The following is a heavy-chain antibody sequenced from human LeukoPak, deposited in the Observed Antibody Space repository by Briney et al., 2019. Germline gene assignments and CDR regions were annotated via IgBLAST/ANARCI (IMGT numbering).Heavy chain of an antibody. CDR2: IKQDGNEK. CDR3: AKVVGATTDYYYGMDV. J-gene: IGHJ6*02. CDR1: GFPFSSYA. Sequence: GGSLRLSCAASGFPFSSYAMGWVRQAPGKGLEWVANIKQDGNEKYYVDSVKGRFTISRDNAKNSLYLQMNSLRAEDTALYYCAKVVGATTDYYYGMDVWGQGTTVTVSS. V-gene: IGHV3-7*03. D-gene: IGHD1-26*01.